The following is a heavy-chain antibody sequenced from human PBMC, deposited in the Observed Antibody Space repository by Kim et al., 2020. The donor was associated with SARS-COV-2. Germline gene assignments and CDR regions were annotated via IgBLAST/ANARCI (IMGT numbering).Heavy chain of an antibody. CDR3: ARHGRWGYSYGVTYYDLHMDV. CDR1: GGSISGSNYY. J-gene: IGHJ6*02. CDR2: IYYSGSL. D-gene: IGHD5-18*01. V-gene: IGHV4-39*01. Sequence: SETLSLTCTVSGGSISGSNYYWGWIRQPPGKGLEWIGSIYYSGSLYYNPSLKSRVTISVDTSKNQFSLKLSSVTAADTAVYYCARHGRWGYSYGVTYYDLHMDVWGQGTTVTVSS.